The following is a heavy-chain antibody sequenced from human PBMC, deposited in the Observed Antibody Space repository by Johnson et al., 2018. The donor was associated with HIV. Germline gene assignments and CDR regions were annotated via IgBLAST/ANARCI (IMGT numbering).Heavy chain of an antibody. CDR2: ISYDGSNK. CDR1: GFTFSSYA. Sequence: QAQLVESGGGVVQPGRSLRLSCAASGFTFSSYAMHWVRQAPGKGLEWVAVISYDGSNKYHADSVKGRFTISSDNSQNTLYLQMNSLSAEDTAVYDCARGRWLHRGALDIWGQGTMVTVSS. V-gene: IGHV3-30*11. J-gene: IGHJ3*02. D-gene: IGHD5-24*01. CDR3: ARGRWLHRGALDI.